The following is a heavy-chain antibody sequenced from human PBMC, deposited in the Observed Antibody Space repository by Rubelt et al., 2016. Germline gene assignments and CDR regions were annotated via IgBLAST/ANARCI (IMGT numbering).Heavy chain of an antibody. CDR2: IIPILGIA. Sequence: QVQLVQSGAEVKKPGSSVKVSCKASGGTYSSYAISWVRQAPGQGLEWMGRIIPILGIANDAQMFQGRVTFTADKSTSTAFMELSTLRSEDTAVYYCARDSLGRFDYWGQGTLVTVSS. CDR1: GGTYSSYA. CDR3: ARDSLGRFDY. V-gene: IGHV1-69*04. D-gene: IGHD7-27*01. J-gene: IGHJ4*02.